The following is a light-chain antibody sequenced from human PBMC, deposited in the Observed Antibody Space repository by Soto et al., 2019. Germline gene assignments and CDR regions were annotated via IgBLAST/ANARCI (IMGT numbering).Light chain of an antibody. CDR3: SSFRSSATPHVV. Sequence: QSVLTQPASVSGSPGQSSTISCTGTSSDVGISNYVSWYQHHPGKAPKLIIYDVSNRPSGVSNRFSGSKSDNTASLTISGLQAEDEADYYCSSFRSSATPHVVFGGGTKLTVL. J-gene: IGLJ2*01. V-gene: IGLV2-14*03. CDR1: SSDVGISNY. CDR2: DVS.